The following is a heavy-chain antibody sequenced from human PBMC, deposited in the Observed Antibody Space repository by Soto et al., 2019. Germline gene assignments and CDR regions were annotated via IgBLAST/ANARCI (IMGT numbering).Heavy chain of an antibody. CDR1: GGTFSSYA. Sequence: ASVKVSCKASGGTFSSYAISWVRQAPGQRLEWMGWINGGSGKTKYSKKFQGRVTIARDTSASTAYMEVSSLRSEDTAVYYCARYSGNYQDAFDIWGQGTMVTVSS. CDR3: ARYSGNYQDAFDI. D-gene: IGHD1-26*01. CDR2: INGGSGKT. J-gene: IGHJ3*02. V-gene: IGHV1-3*01.